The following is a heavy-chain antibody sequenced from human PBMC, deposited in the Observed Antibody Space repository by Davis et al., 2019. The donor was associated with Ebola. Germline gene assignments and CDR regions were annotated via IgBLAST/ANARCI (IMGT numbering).Heavy chain of an antibody. D-gene: IGHD3-10*01. V-gene: IGHV1-3*01. CDR3: ARDRGGDYSFDY. CDR1: GYTFTSYA. J-gene: IGHJ4*02. Sequence: ASVKVSCKASGYTFTSYAMHWVRQPPGQRLEWMGWINAGNGNTKYSQKFQGRVTITRDTSASTAYMELSSLRSEDTSVYYCARDRGGDYSFDYWGQGTLVTVSS. CDR2: INAGNGNT.